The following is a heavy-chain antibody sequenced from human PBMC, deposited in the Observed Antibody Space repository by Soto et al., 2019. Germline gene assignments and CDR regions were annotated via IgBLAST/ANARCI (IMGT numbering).Heavy chain of an antibody. CDR3: ARSSHKESWFDP. J-gene: IGHJ5*02. V-gene: IGHV4-4*07. CDR2: IYSSGST. Sequence: XTLSLTGTVSGGSISNFYWNWIRQYAGKGLELIGRIYSSGSTNYNPSLRSRVTMSVDTSKNQFSLKMNSVTAADKAVYYCARSSHKESWFDPWGQGTLATVS. CDR1: GGSISNFY. D-gene: IGHD6-13*01.